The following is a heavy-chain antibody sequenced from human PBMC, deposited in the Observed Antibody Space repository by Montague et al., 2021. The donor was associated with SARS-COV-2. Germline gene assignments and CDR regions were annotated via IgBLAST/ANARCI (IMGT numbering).Heavy chain of an antibody. CDR2: NNYSGTT. CDR1: SGSFINSGYN. D-gene: IGHD3-10*01. V-gene: IGHV4-39*02. J-gene: IGHJ4*02. CDR3: ARGMIRGVTTPFDY. Sequence: SETLSLTCSVYSGSFINSGYNWGRNCQPPGQELDWKGNNNYSGTTYHNPSLQSQGTISVDTSKNHLSLRLSSVTAADTAVYFCARGMIRGVTTPFDYWGQGSQVTVSS.